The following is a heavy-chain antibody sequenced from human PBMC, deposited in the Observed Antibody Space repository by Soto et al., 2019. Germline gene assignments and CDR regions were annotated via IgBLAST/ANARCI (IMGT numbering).Heavy chain of an antibody. J-gene: IGHJ4*02. CDR1: GYTFTNYD. V-gene: IGHV1-18*01. CDR3: ARDEVYCGGDCPQGGSVY. CDR2: ISAYNGNT. Sequence: ASVKVSCKASGYTFTNYDINWLRQAPGQGLEWMGWISAYNGNTNYAQKLQGRVTMTTDTSTSTAYMELRSLRSDDTAVYYCARDEVYCGGDCPQGGSVYWGQGTLVTVSS. D-gene: IGHD2-21*02.